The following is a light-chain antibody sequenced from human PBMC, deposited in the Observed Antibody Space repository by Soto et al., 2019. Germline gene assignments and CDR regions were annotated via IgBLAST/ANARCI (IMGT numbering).Light chain of an antibody. V-gene: IGKV3-15*01. CDR3: PQYNNWPPRT. J-gene: IGKJ1*01. CDR2: GAS. CDR1: RSVGSN. Sequence: DILMTQSPATLSVSPGEGATLSCRASRSVGSNLAWYQQRPGLPPRLLIYGASTRATGVPPRFSGSGSGTEFTLTISSLRSEDSAVYYCPQYNNWPPRTFGQGTKVEIK.